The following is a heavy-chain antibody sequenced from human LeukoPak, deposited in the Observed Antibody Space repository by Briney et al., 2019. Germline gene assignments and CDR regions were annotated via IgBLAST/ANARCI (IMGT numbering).Heavy chain of an antibody. Sequence: PGGSLRLSCAASGFTFSSFGMSWVRQAPGKGLEWVSAITGSGGTTYYADSVKGRFTIYRDNSKNTLYLQMNSLRAEDTAVYFCAKGGSGDYIDYWGQGTLVTVSS. CDR3: AKGGSGDYIDY. CDR1: GFTFSSFG. CDR2: ITGSGGTT. J-gene: IGHJ4*02. V-gene: IGHV3-23*01. D-gene: IGHD4-17*01.